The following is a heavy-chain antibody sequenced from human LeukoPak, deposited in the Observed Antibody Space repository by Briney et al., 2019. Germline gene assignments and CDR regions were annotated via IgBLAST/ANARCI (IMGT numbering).Heavy chain of an antibody. CDR1: GYTFTASY. V-gene: IGHV1-2*02. CDR3: ARVLGSRVDP. J-gene: IGHJ5*02. Sequence: GASVKVSCKTSGYTFTASYMHWGRQAPGQGLEWIGWINPNSGETNYAPKFQGRVTMTRDTSISTAYMEVTRLTSDDTAIYFCARVLGSRVDPWGQGTLVTVSS. CDR2: INPNSGET.